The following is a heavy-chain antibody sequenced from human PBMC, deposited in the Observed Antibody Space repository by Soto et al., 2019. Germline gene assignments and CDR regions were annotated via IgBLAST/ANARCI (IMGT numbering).Heavy chain of an antibody. CDR1: GGSISSGDYY. V-gene: IGHV4-30-4*01. D-gene: IGHD3-10*01. CDR3: ARGDYGSGTGP. J-gene: IGHJ5*02. Sequence: ASETLSLTCTVSGGSISSGDYYWSWIRQPPGKGLEWIGYIYYSGSTYYNPSLKSRVTISVDTSKNQFSLKLSSVTAADTAVYYCARGDYGSGTGPWGQGTLVTVSS. CDR2: IYYSGST.